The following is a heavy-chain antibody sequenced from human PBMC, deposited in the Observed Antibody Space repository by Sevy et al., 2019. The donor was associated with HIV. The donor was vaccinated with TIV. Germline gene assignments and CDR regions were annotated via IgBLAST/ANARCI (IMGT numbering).Heavy chain of an antibody. Sequence: GGSLRLSCAASGFTFSTYTMNGVRQAPGKGLEWVSSISSSSSYIYYADSVKGRFTISRDNAKNSLYLQMNSLRVEDTAVYYCARAAYYCSTTSCYIDYWGQGTLVTVSS. CDR3: ARAAYYCSTTSCYIDY. CDR1: GFTFSTYT. V-gene: IGHV3-21*01. D-gene: IGHD2-2*02. J-gene: IGHJ4*02. CDR2: ISSSSSYI.